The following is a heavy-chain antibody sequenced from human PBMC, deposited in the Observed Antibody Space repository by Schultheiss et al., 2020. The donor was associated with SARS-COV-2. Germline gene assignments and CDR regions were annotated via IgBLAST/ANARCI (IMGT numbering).Heavy chain of an antibody. CDR1: GFTFSSYS. D-gene: IGHD4-17*01. Sequence: GGSLRLSCAASGFTFSSYSMNWVRQAPGKGLEWVSVIYSGGSTYYADSVKGRFTISRDNSKNTLYLQMNSLRAEDTAVYYCARDLWIYGDYDYYYYGMDVWGQGTTVTVSS. V-gene: IGHV3-53*01. J-gene: IGHJ6*02. CDR2: IYSGGST. CDR3: ARDLWIYGDYDYYYYGMDV.